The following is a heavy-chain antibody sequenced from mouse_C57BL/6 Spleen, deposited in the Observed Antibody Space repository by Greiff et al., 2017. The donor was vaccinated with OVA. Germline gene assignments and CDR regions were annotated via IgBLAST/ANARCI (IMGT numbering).Heavy chain of an antibody. Sequence: VQLQQPGAELVKPGASVKLSCKASGYTFTSYWMQWVKQRPGQGLEWIGEIDPSDSYTNYNQKFKGKATLTVDTSSSTAYMQLSSLTSEDSAVYYCALYYDSRFAYWGQGTLVTVSA. CDR1: GYTFTSYW. CDR2: IDPSDSYT. J-gene: IGHJ3*01. CDR3: ALYYDSRFAY. V-gene: IGHV1-50*01. D-gene: IGHD2-4*01.